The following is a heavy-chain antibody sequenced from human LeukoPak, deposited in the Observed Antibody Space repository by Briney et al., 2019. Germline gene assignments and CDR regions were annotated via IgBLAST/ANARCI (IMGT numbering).Heavy chain of an antibody. D-gene: IGHD3-10*01. CDR2: IYSGGST. CDR3: ARDVRSRFGEEKNWFDP. V-gene: IGHV3-53*01. Sequence: GGSLRLSCAASGFTVSSNYMSWVRQAPGKGLEWVSVIYSGGSTYYADSVKGRFTISRDNSKNTLYTQMNSLRAEDTAVYYCARDVRSRFGEEKNWFDPWGQGTLVTVSS. J-gene: IGHJ5*02. CDR1: GFTVSSNY.